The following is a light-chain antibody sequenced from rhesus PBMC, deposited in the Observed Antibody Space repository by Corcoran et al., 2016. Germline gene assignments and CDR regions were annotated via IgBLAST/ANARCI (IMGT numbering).Light chain of an antibody. CDR2: KLD. J-gene: IGLJ1*01. CDR3: GSFEASDTYI. V-gene: IGLV2-11*01. CDR1: SSDLGRYNH. Sequence: QSAPIQAPSVSGSIGQTVTISFTGTSSDLGRYNHVSWYRQQPGTTTKLIIHKLDMRPSGVSDRFSGSKSGNTASLTISGLRPEDEADYYCGSFEASDTYIFGTGTRLTVL.